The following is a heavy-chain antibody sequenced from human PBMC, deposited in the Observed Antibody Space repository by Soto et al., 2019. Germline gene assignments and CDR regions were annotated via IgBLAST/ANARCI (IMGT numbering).Heavy chain of an antibody. D-gene: IGHD5-12*01. Sequence: GGSLRLSCAASGFTFGSYGMHWFRQAPGKGLEWVAVIWYDGSNKYYADSVKGRFTISRDNAKNSLYLQMNSLRAEDTAVYYCAREGYDYDIDYWGQGTLVTVS. V-gene: IGHV3-33*01. J-gene: IGHJ4*02. CDR2: IWYDGSNK. CDR3: AREGYDYDIDY. CDR1: GFTFGSYG.